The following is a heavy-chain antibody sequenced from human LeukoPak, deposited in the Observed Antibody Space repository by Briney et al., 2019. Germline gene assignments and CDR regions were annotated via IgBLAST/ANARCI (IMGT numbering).Heavy chain of an antibody. Sequence: SETLSLTCTVSGGSISSYYWSWIRQPPGKGLEWIGYIYYSGSTNYNPSLKSRVTISVDTSKNQFSLKLSSVTAADTAVYYCARGSYYDFWSGYRYYYYGMDVWGQGTTVTVSS. D-gene: IGHD3-3*01. V-gene: IGHV4-59*01. CDR1: GGSISSYY. CDR3: ARGSYYDFWSGYRYYYYGMDV. CDR2: IYYSGST. J-gene: IGHJ6*02.